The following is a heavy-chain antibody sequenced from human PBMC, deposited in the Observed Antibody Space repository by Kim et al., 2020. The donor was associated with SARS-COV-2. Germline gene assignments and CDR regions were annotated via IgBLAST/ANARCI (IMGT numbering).Heavy chain of an antibody. Sequence: SETLSLTCTVSGGSISSGSYHWGWIRQSPGKGLEVIGTIYPSGTTYYNPPLKGRVTMSVDTSKNQVSLELSSVTAADTAVYYCASNPGGSFDFWGQGTLVTVSS. D-gene: IGHD1-26*01. CDR1: GGSISSGSYH. V-gene: IGHV4-39*01. CDR3: ASNPGGSFDF. CDR2: IYPSGTT. J-gene: IGHJ4*02.